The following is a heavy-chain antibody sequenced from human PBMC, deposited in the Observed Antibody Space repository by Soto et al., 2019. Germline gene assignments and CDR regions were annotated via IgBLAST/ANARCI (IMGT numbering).Heavy chain of an antibody. D-gene: IGHD6-13*01. CDR2: IIPVLGTL. V-gene: IGHV1-69*01. CDR3: ASSAGLDHLLNYYGLNV. CDR1: GGTFTSIA. Sequence: QVHLVQSSAEVKKPGSSVKVSCKASGGTFTSIAFSWVRQAPGQGLEWMGGIIPVLGTLNYAQKFQARVTITADASTTTVHMELSSLRSDDTAVYYCASSAGLDHLLNYYGLNVWGQGTTVTV. J-gene: IGHJ6*02.